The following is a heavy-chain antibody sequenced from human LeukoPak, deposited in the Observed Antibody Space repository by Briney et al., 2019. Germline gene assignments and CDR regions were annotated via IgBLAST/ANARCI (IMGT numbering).Heavy chain of an antibody. D-gene: IGHD3-10*01. Sequence: GGSLRLSCAASGFTVSSNYMSWVRQAPGKGLEWVSVIYSGGSTYYADSVKGRFTISRDNSKNTLYLQMNSLRAEDTAVYYCARDMSPRYYYGSGSYRENWFDPWGQGTLVTVSS. V-gene: IGHV3-66*02. CDR3: ARDMSPRYYYGSGSYRENWFDP. CDR2: IYSGGST. J-gene: IGHJ5*02. CDR1: GFTVSSNY.